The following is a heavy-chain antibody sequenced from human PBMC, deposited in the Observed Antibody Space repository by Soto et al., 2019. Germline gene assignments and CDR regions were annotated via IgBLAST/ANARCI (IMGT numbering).Heavy chain of an antibody. J-gene: IGHJ3*02. Sequence: SETLSRTCTVSGGSISSSSYYWGWILQPPGKGLEWIGSIYYSGSTYYNPSLKSRVTISVDTSKNQFSLKLSSVTAADTAVYYCARPPFYGDWDALDIWGQGTMVT. D-gene: IGHD4-17*01. CDR2: IYYSGST. CDR1: GGSISSSSYY. CDR3: ARPPFYGDWDALDI. V-gene: IGHV4-39*01.